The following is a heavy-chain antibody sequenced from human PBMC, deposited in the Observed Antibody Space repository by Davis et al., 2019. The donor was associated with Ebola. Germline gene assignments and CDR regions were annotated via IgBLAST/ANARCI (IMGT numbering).Heavy chain of an antibody. CDR2: IYYSGST. CDR3: ARGYFYDFPWFDP. CDR1: GGSISSYY. D-gene: IGHD3-3*01. Sequence: SETLSLTCTVSGGSISSYYWSWIRQPPGKGLEWIGYIYYSGSTNYNPSLKSRVTISVDTSKNQFSLKPSSVTAADTAVYYCARGYFYDFPWFDPWGQGTLVTVSS. V-gene: IGHV4-59*01. J-gene: IGHJ5*02.